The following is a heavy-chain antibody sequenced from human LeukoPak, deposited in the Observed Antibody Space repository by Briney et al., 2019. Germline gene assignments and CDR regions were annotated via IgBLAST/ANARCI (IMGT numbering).Heavy chain of an antibody. J-gene: IGHJ6*02. D-gene: IGHD3-10*01. V-gene: IGHV4-34*01. CDR2: INHSGST. CDR3: AGEARHYYYGMDV. Sequence: SETLSLTFAVYGGSFSGYYWSWVRQPPGKGAEWIGEINHSGSTNYNPSLKSRVTISVDTSKNQFSLKLSSVTAADTAVYYCAGEARHYYYGMDVWGQGTTVTVSS. CDR1: GGSFSGYY.